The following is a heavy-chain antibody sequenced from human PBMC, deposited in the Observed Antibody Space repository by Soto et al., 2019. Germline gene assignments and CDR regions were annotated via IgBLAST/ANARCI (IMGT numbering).Heavy chain of an antibody. CDR1: GYSFTDYH. Sequence: ASVKVSCKASGYSFTDYHIHWVRQAPGQGLEWLGRINPKSGGTSTAQKFQGWVTMTTDTSISTASTELTRLTSDDTAIYYCARGDSTDCSNGVCSFFYNHDMDVWGQGTTVTVSS. J-gene: IGHJ6*02. V-gene: IGHV1-2*04. CDR3: ARGDSTDCSNGVCSFFYNHDMDV. D-gene: IGHD2-8*01. CDR2: INPKSGGT.